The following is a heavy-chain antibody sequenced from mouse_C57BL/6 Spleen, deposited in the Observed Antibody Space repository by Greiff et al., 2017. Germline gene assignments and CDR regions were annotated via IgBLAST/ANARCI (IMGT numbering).Heavy chain of an antibody. D-gene: IGHD1-1*01. CDR3: ASYYGSSYKYFDV. CDR1: GFTFSSYA. V-gene: IGHV5-4*03. Sequence: EVKLMESGGGLVKPGGSLKLSCAASGFTFSSYAMSWVRQTPEKRLEWVATISDGGSYTYYPDNVKGRFTISRDNAKNNLYLQMSHLKSEDTAMYYCASYYGSSYKYFDVWGTGTTVTVSS. J-gene: IGHJ1*03. CDR2: ISDGGSYT.